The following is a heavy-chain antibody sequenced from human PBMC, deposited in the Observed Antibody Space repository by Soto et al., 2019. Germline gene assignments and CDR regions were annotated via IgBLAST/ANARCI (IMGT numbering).Heavy chain of an antibody. CDR3: ARDRQRLNCSDS. CDR2: INAGNGNT. D-gene: IGHD6-25*01. V-gene: IGHV1-3*01. J-gene: IGHJ5*01. CDR1: GYTFTSYA. Sequence: ASVKVSCKASGYTFTSYAMHWVRQAPGQRLEWMGWINAGNGNTKYSQKFQGRVTITRDTSASTAYMELSSLRSEDTAVYYCARDRQRLNCSDSWGQGTLVTVSS.